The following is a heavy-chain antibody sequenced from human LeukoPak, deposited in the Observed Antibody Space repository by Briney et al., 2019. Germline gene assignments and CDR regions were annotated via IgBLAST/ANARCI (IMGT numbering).Heavy chain of an antibody. Sequence: GASVTVSCKASGYTFTSYGISWVRQAPGQGLEWMGWISAYNGNTNYAQKLQGRVTMTTDTSTSTAYMELRSLRSDDTAVYYCARVRCSGGSCSYNWFDPWGQGALVTASS. V-gene: IGHV1-18*01. D-gene: IGHD2-15*01. CDR2: ISAYNGNT. J-gene: IGHJ5*02. CDR3: ARVRCSGGSCSYNWFDP. CDR1: GYTFTSYG.